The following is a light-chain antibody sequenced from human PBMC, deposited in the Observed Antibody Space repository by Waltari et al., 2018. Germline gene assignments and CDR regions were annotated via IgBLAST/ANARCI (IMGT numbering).Light chain of an antibody. CDR1: QSVGRF. Sequence: IVLTQSPSTLSLSPGERASIACRASQSVGRFLAWYQQKPGQAPRLLIYHASIRATGIPDRFSGSGSGTDFSLTISRLEPEDFAVYYCQKYDRLPATFGQGTKVEIK. J-gene: IGKJ1*01. CDR2: HAS. V-gene: IGKV3-20*01. CDR3: QKYDRLPAT.